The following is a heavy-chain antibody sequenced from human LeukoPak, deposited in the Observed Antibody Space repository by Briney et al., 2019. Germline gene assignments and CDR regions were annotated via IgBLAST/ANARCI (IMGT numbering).Heavy chain of an antibody. V-gene: IGHV3-20*04. Sequence: PGGSLRLSCAASGFTFDDYGMSWVRQAPGKGLEWVSGINWNGGSTGYADSVKGRFTISRDNAKNSLYLQMNSLRTEDTALYYCTKGQDSMIVVVPTIWGQGTMVTVSS. CDR2: INWNGGST. CDR1: GFTFDDYG. D-gene: IGHD3-22*01. J-gene: IGHJ3*02. CDR3: TKGQDSMIVVVPTI.